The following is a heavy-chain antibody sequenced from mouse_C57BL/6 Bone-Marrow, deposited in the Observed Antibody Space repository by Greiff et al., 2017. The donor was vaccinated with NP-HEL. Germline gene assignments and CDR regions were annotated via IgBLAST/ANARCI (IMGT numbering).Heavy chain of an antibody. J-gene: IGHJ3*01. CDR2: IDPANGNT. V-gene: IGHV14-3*01. D-gene: IGHD1-1*01. CDR3: ARNYGSSYGDWFAY. CDR1: GFNIKNTY. Sequence: EVQLQESVAELVRPGASVKLSCTASGFNIKNTYMHWVKQRPEQGLEWIGRIDPANGNTKYAPKFQGKATIPADTSSNTAYLQLSSLTSEDTAIYYCARNYGSSYGDWFAYWGQGTLVTVSA.